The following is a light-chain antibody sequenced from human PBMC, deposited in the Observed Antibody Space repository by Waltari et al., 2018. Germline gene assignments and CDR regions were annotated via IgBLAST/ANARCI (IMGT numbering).Light chain of an antibody. CDR2: AAS. Sequence: DIQMTQSPSSLSASVGDRVTITCRASQGISNYLAWYQQNPGKVPKLLIYAASTLQSGVPSRFSGSGSGTDFTLTISSLQSEDFAVYYCHQYNDGPPFNFGQGTKLEIK. CDR1: QGISNY. CDR3: HQYNDGPPFN. J-gene: IGKJ2*01. V-gene: IGKV1-27*01.